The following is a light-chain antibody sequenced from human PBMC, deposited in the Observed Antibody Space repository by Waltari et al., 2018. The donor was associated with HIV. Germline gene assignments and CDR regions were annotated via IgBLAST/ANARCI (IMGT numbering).Light chain of an antibody. CDR1: SSDVGGYNL. Sequence: QSALTQPASVSGSPGQSITISCTGTSSDVGGYNLVSWYQQHPGKAPQLMIYDVSKRPSGFSNRFSGSKSCNTASLTISGLQAEDEADYYCCSHAGSSIYVFGTGTKVTVL. J-gene: IGLJ1*01. V-gene: IGLV2-23*02. CDR2: DVS. CDR3: CSHAGSSIYV.